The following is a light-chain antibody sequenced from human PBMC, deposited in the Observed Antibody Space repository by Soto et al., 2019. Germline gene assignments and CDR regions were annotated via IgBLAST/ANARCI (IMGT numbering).Light chain of an antibody. J-gene: IGLJ1*01. CDR3: CSYAGSSTYV. CDR1: SSDIGGYKY. V-gene: IGLV2-23*02. Sequence: QSALTQPASVSGSLGQSITISCTGTSSDIGGYKYVSWYQQHPGKAPKLIIFEVSNRPSGVSNRFSGSRSGNTASLTVSGLQAEDETDYYCCSYAGSSTYVFGTGTKVTVL. CDR2: EVS.